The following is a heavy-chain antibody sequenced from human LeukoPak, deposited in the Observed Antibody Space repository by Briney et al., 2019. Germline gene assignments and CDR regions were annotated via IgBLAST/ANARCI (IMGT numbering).Heavy chain of an antibody. Sequence: TGGSLRLSCAASGFTFSSYGMHWVRQAPGKGLEWVAVISYDGSNKYYADSVKGRFTISRDNSKNTLYLQMNSLRAEDTAVYYCARQDRYRYYYDSSGHISHWGQGTLVTVSS. CDR2: ISYDGSNK. D-gene: IGHD3-22*01. CDR3: ARQDRYRYYYDSSGHISH. J-gene: IGHJ1*01. V-gene: IGHV3-30*03. CDR1: GFTFSSYG.